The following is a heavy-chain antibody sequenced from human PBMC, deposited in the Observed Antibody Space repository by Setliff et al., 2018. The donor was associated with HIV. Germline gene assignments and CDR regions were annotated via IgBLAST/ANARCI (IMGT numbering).Heavy chain of an antibody. V-gene: IGHV3-74*01. J-gene: IGHJ4*02. Sequence: GGSLRLSCAASGFTFSSYGMHWVRQAPGKGLVWVSRINNDGSDTTYADSVKDRFTISRDNAKNTLYLQMHDLRAEDTGVYYCHSGYDSEEQSYFDYWGQGTLVTVSS. D-gene: IGHD5-12*01. CDR2: INNDGSDT. CDR1: GFTFSSYG. CDR3: HSGYDSEEQSYFDY.